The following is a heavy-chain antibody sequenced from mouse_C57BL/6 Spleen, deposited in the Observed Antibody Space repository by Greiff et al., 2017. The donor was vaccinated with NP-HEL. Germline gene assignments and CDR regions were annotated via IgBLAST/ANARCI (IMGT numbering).Heavy chain of an antibody. CDR2: IDPSDSET. CDR3: ARSGNGSSPYWYFDV. V-gene: IGHV1-52*01. CDR1: GYTFTSYW. J-gene: IGHJ1*03. Sequence: QVQLQQPGAELVRPGSSVKLSCKASGYTFTSYWMHWVKQRPIQGLEWIGNIDPSDSETHYNPPFPDTATLTVDKSSSTAYLQLSSLTCQASREYYCARSGNGSSPYWYFDVRSTRTTVTVSS. D-gene: IGHD1-1*01.